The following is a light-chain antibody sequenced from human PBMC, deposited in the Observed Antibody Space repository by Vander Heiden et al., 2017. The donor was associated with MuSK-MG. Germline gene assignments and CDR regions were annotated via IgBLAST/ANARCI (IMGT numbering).Light chain of an antibody. CDR3: QQYESTPSLT. Sequence: DIVMTQSPDSLAVSLGERATINCKSSQSVLYSSNNKNYLAWYQQKPGQPPKLLISWASTRESGVPDRFSGSGYGTDFTLTISSRQAEDVAVYYCQQYESTPSLTFGGGTKVEIK. V-gene: IGKV4-1*01. CDR2: WAS. CDR1: QSVLYSSNNKNY. J-gene: IGKJ4*01.